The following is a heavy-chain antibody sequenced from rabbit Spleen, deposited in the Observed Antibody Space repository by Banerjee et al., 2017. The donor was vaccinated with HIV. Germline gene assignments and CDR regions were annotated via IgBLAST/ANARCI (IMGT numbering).Heavy chain of an antibody. V-gene: IGHV1S40*01. Sequence: QSLEESGGDLVKPGASLTLTCTASGFSFSYSDYMCWVRQAPGKGLEWISCIVGSASDFTYSATWAKGRFTCSKTSSTTVTLQMTSLTVADTATYFCARDTASSFSSYGMDLWGPGTLVTVS. CDR1: GFSFSYSDY. CDR2: IVGSASDFT. J-gene: IGHJ6*01. CDR3: ARDTASSFSSYGMDL. D-gene: IGHD6-1*01.